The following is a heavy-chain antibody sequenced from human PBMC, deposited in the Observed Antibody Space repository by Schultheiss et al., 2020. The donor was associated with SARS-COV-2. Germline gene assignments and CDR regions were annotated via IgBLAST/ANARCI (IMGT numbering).Heavy chain of an antibody. CDR1: GFTFSSYA. V-gene: IGHV3-23*01. CDR3: AKALYGYYLIDY. J-gene: IGHJ4*02. D-gene: IGHD5-18*01. Sequence: LTCAASGFTFSSYAMSWVRQAPGKGLEWVSAISGSGGSTYYADSVKGRFTISRDNSKNTLYLQMNSLRAEDTAVYYCAKALYGYYLIDYWGQGTLVTVSS. CDR2: ISGSGGST.